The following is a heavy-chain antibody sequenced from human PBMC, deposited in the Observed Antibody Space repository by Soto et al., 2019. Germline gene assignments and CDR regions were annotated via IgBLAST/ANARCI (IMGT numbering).Heavy chain of an antibody. J-gene: IGHJ4*02. V-gene: IGHV4-4*02. CDR2: IYHSGST. CDR3: ARVQYDYIWGSYRLMGFDY. Sequence: SETLSLTCAVSSGSISSSNWWSWVRQPPGKGLEWIGEIYHSGSTNYNPSLKSRVTISVDKSKNQFSLKLSSVTAADTAVYYCARVQYDYIWGSYRLMGFDYWGQGTLVTVSS. D-gene: IGHD3-16*02. CDR1: SGSISSSNW.